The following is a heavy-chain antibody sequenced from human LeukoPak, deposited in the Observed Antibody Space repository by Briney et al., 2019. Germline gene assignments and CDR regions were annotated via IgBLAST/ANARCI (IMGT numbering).Heavy chain of an antibody. Sequence: GASVKVSCKASGYTFTSYGISWVRQAPGQGLEWMGWISAYNGNTNYAQKLQGRVTMTTDTSTSTAYMELRGLRSDDTAVYYCARTLSHCGGDCYGDYWGQGTLVTVSS. D-gene: IGHD2-21*02. CDR2: ISAYNGNT. V-gene: IGHV1-18*01. CDR1: GYTFTSYG. CDR3: ARTLSHCGGDCYGDY. J-gene: IGHJ4*02.